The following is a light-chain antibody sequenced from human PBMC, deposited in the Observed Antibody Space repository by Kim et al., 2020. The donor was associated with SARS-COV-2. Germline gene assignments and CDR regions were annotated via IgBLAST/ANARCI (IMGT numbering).Light chain of an antibody. Sequence: AIQLTQSPSSLSASVGDRVTVTCRASQDIRSALAWYQQQPGKTPRLLVYDASRLQRGVPSRFSASGSGTDFSLTISSVQPEDFATYYCHQFHSRLLTFGGGTKLEI. CDR1: QDIRSA. CDR2: DAS. J-gene: IGKJ4*01. V-gene: IGKV1-13*02. CDR3: HQFHSRLLT.